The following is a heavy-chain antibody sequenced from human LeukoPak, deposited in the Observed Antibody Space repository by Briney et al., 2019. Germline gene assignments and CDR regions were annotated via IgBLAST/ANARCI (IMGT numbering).Heavy chain of an antibody. CDR3: AKGYTNNWRDFDF. CDR1: GFTFRYYA. V-gene: IGHV3-23*01. J-gene: IGHJ4*02. CDR2: ISDDGVNT. Sequence: PGGSLRLSCIASGFTFRYYAMTWVRQPPGKGLEWVSIISDDGVNTHYADSVKGRFTISRDNSKTTLYLQMNSLRADDTAIYFCAKGYTNNWRDFDFWGQGTLVTVSS. D-gene: IGHD1-1*01.